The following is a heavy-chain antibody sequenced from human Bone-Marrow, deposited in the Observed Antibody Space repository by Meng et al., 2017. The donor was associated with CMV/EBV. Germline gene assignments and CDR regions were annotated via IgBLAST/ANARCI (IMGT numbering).Heavy chain of an antibody. J-gene: IGHJ4*02. D-gene: IGHD1-26*01. CDR1: GFTFSTYT. V-gene: IGHV3-21*01. Sequence: GESLKISCAASGFTFSTYTMNWVRQAPGKGLEWVSSITSSSSYMFYTDSVKGRFTISRDNAKNSLYLQMNSLRAEDTAVYYCARDGSGSPDYWGQGTLVTVSS. CDR2: ITSSSSYM. CDR3: ARDGSGSPDY.